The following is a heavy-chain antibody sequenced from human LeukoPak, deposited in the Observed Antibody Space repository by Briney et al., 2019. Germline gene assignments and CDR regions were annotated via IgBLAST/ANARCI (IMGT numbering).Heavy chain of an antibody. V-gene: IGHV1-2*02. CDR1: GYTFTGYY. Sequence: GASVKVSCKASGYTFTGYYMHWVRQAPGQGLEWMGWIKPNSGGTKYAQKFKGRVTMTRDTSISTVYMELSRLRSDDTAVYYCARGPDFSMVRGLTGFYYYMDVWGKGTTVTVSS. CDR2: IKPNSGGT. J-gene: IGHJ6*03. CDR3: ARGPDFSMVRGLTGFYYYMDV. D-gene: IGHD3-10*01.